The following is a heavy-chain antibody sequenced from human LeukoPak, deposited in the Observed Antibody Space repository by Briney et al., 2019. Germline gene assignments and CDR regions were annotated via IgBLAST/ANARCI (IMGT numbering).Heavy chain of an antibody. Sequence: PGGSLRLSCAASGFIFSSYWMSWVRQAPGKGLEWVANIKQDGTEEYYVDSVKGRFTISRDNAKNSLYLQMNSLRAEDTAVYYCASDGRYSQLLDYWGQGTLVTVSS. CDR1: GFIFSSYW. CDR2: IKQDGTEE. V-gene: IGHV3-7*01. CDR3: ASDGRYSQLLDY. D-gene: IGHD4-11*01. J-gene: IGHJ4*02.